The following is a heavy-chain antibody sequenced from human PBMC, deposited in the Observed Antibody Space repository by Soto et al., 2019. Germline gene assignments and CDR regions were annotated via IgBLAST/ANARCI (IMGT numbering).Heavy chain of an antibody. J-gene: IGHJ4*02. D-gene: IGHD6-13*01. CDR1: GFTFSSYS. Sequence: EVQLVESGGGLVQPGGSLRLSCAASGFTFSSYSMNWVRQAPGKGLEWVSYISSSSSTIYYADSVKGRFTISRDNAKNSLYLQMKSLRDEDTAVYYCARDPIPSSSWLNTNWGQGTLVTVSS. CDR3: ARDPIPSSSWLNTN. CDR2: ISSSSSTI. V-gene: IGHV3-48*02.